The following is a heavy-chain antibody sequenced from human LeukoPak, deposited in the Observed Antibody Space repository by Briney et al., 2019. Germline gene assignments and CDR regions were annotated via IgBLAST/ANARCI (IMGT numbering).Heavy chain of an antibody. J-gene: IGHJ6*03. D-gene: IGHD4-23*01. CDR2: ISWNSGSI. V-gene: IGHV3-9*01. CDR3: ARETPQEYYYMDV. CDR1: GFTFDDYA. Sequence: GGSLRLSCAASGFTFDDYAMHWVRQAPGKGLEWVSGISWNSGSIGYADSVKGRFTISRDNAKNTLYLQMNSLRAEDTAVYYCARETPQEYYYMDVWGKGTTVTVSS.